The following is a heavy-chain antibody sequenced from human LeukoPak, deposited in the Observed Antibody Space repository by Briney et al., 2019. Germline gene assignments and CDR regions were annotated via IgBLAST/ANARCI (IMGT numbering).Heavy chain of an antibody. CDR3: AASTKHTAMVDY. CDR1: GFTFSSYS. CDR2: IGSRSSYI. J-gene: IGHJ4*02. V-gene: IGHV3-21*01. Sequence: PGGSLRLSCAASGFTFSSYSMNWVRQAPGKGLEWVSSIGSRSSYIYYADSVKGRFTISRENAKNSLHLQMNSLRAEATAVYYCAASTKHTAMVDYWGQGTLVTVSS. D-gene: IGHD5-18*01.